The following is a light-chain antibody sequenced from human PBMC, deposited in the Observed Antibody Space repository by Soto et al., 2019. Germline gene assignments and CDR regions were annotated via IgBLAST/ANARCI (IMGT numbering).Light chain of an antibody. CDR2: DVS. J-gene: IGLJ1*01. CDR1: SSDFGGYNY. V-gene: IGLV2-14*03. Sequence: QSVLTQPASVSGSPGQSITISCTGTSSDFGGYNYVSWYQQHPGKAPKLMIYDVSNRPSGVSNRFSGSKSGNTASLTISGLQAEDEADYYCISYTSSSTAYVFGTGTRSPS. CDR3: ISYTSSSTAYV.